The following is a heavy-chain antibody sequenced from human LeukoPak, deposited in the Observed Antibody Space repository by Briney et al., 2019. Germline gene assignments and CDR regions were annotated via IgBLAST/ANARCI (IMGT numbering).Heavy chain of an antibody. Sequence: PGGSLRLSCAASGFTFSSYGMHWVRQAPGKGLEWVAFIRYDGSNKYYADSVKGRLTISRDNSKNTLYLQMTRLRGDDTAVYYCAKEKNSYSSSSGQGYWGQGTLVTVSS. D-gene: IGHD6-6*01. CDR1: GFTFSSYG. J-gene: IGHJ4*02. V-gene: IGHV3-30*02. CDR3: AKEKNSYSSSSGQGY. CDR2: IRYDGSNK.